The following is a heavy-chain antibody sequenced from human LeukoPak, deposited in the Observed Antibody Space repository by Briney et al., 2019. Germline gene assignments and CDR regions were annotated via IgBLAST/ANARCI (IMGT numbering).Heavy chain of an antibody. CDR2: INPSGGNT. V-gene: IGHV1-46*01. CDR1: GYTFSSYY. J-gene: IGHJ4*02. CDR3: ARDPRVDIAMPFDY. D-gene: IGHD5-18*01. Sequence: ASVKVSCKASGYTFSSYYMHWGRQAPGQGLEWMGIINPSGGNTNYAQKFQGRVTMTRETSTSTVYMELSSLTSEDTAVYYCARDPRVDIAMPFDYWGQGTLVTVSS.